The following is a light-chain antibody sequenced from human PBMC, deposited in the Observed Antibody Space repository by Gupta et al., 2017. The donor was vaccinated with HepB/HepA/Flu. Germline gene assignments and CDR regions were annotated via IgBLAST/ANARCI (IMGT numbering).Light chain of an antibody. CDR3: ATWDDNRNAVL. CDR1: SSYIGGNA. Sequence: SALSPQPPASWTARQRVTMSCSGSSSYIGGNAVVSYQQLPGTAPKLLIFSNNHRRSGVPDRFSASKSGTSASLAISGLQSEDEADYYCATWDDNRNAVLFGGGTKLTVL. J-gene: IGLJ2*01. V-gene: IGLV1-44*01. CDR2: SNN.